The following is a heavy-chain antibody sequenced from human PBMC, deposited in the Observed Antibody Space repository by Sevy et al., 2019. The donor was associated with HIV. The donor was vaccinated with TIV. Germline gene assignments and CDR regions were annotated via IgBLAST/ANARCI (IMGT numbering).Heavy chain of an antibody. J-gene: IGHJ4*02. Sequence: GGSLRLSCAASGFTFNSYSMHWIRQAPGKGLEWVATISFDGNNRHYADSVKGRFTISRDNSQNTLDLQMNSLRAEDTAVYYCAKDVVGGYYDSSGYSDHWGQGTLVTVSS. CDR3: AKDVVGGYYDSSGYSDH. CDR2: ISFDGNNR. V-gene: IGHV3-30-3*01. D-gene: IGHD3-22*01. CDR1: GFTFNSYS.